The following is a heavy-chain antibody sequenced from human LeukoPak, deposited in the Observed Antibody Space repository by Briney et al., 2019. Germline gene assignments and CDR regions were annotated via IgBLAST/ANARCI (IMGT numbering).Heavy chain of an antibody. J-gene: IGHJ4*02. CDR2: ISSSGSTI. V-gene: IGHV3-48*03. CDR3: ARDVAVEWLVPFDY. CDR1: GFTFSSYE. D-gene: IGHD6-19*01. Sequence: PGGSLRLSCAASGFTFSSYEMNWVRQAPVKGLEWVSYISSSGSTIYYADSVTGRFTISRDNAKNSLYLQMNSLRAEETAVYYCARDVAVEWLVPFDYWGQGTLVTVSS.